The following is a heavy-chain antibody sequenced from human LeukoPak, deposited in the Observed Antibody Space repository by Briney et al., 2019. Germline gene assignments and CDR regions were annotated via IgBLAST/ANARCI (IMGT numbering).Heavy chain of an antibody. CDR3: ARGRRIVVVPAAIGSEWSFDY. D-gene: IGHD2-2*02. CDR2: INHSGST. CDR1: GGSFSGYY. J-gene: IGHJ4*02. Sequence: SETLSLTCAVYGGSFSGYYWSWIRQPPGKGLEWIGEINHSGSTNYNPSLKSRVTISVDTSKNQFSLKLSSVTAADTAVYYCARGRRIVVVPAAIGSEWSFDYWGQGTLVTVSS. V-gene: IGHV4-34*01.